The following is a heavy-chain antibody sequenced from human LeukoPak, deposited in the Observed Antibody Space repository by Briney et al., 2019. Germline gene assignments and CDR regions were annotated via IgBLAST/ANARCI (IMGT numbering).Heavy chain of an antibody. J-gene: IGHJ4*02. CDR3: ARVVGANSIDY. CDR1: SSAISSDYY. CDR2: SKHRGLS. V-gene: IGHV4-38-2*02. D-gene: IGHD2-15*01. Sequence: SQTLSLTCSVSSSAISSDYYWGWARQPPGKGREWIGISKHRGLSYYNPSLKRRVTFLVDPSKNHFPLQLSSVTAADAAVYYCARVVGANSIDYWGQGIMVTVSS.